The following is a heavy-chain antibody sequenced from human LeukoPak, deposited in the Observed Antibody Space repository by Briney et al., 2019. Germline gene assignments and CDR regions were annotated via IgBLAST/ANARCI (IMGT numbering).Heavy chain of an antibody. CDR2: MNPNSGNT. Sequence: GASVKVSCKASGYTFTSYDINWVRQATGQGLEWMGWMNPNSGNTGYAQKFQGRVTMTRNTSISTAYMELSSLRSEDTAVYYCARGRRDYYDSSGYYGVDYWGQGTQVTVSS. CDR1: GYTFTSYD. V-gene: IGHV1-8*01. CDR3: ARGRRDYYDSSGYYGVDY. D-gene: IGHD3-22*01. J-gene: IGHJ4*02.